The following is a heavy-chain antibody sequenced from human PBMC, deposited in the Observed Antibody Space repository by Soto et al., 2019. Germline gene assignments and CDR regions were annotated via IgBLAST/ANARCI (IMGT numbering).Heavy chain of an antibody. CDR3: AREHYDSSGYLNWFDP. J-gene: IGHJ5*02. Sequence: QVQLQESGPGLVKPSETLSLTCTVSGGSVSSGSYYWSWIRQPPGKGLEWIGYIYYSGSTNYNPSLKSRVTILVDTSKNQFSLKLSSVTAADTAVYYCAREHYDSSGYLNWFDPWGQGTLVTVSS. D-gene: IGHD3-22*01. V-gene: IGHV4-61*01. CDR1: GGSVSSGSYY. CDR2: IYYSGST.